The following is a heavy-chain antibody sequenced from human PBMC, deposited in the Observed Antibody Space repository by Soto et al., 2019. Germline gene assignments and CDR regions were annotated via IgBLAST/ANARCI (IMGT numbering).Heavy chain of an antibody. J-gene: IGHJ1*01. CDR3: ARDLGSSWYPEYFQH. CDR2: ISSSSSTI. Sequence: GGSLILSCAASEFNFSGYSMNWVRQDTGKGLEWVSYISSSSSTIYYADSVKGRFTISRDNAKNSLYLQMNSLRAEDTAVYYCARDLGSSWYPEYFQHWGQGTLVTVSS. D-gene: IGHD6-13*01. V-gene: IGHV3-48*01. CDR1: EFNFSGYS.